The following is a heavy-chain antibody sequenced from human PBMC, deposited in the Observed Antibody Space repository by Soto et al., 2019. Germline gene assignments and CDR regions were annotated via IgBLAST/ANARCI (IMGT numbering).Heavy chain of an antibody. CDR3: ARGRLLWFGELLRRYYFDY. CDR1: GGSISSYY. D-gene: IGHD3-10*01. V-gene: IGHV4-59*01. Sequence: PSETLSLTCTVSGGSISSYYWSWIRQPPGKGLEWIGYIYYSGSTNYNPSLKSRVTISVDTSKNQFSLKLSSVTAADTAVYYCARGRLLWFGELLRRYYFDYWGQGTLVT. J-gene: IGHJ4*02. CDR2: IYYSGST.